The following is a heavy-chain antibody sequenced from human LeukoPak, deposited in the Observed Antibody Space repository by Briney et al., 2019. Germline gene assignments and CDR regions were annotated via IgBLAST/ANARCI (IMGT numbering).Heavy chain of an antibody. D-gene: IGHD3-22*01. J-gene: IGHJ4*02. V-gene: IGHV1-3*01. CDR2: INAGNGNT. Sequence: ASVKVSCKASGYTFTSYAMHWVRQAPGQRLEWMGWINAGNGNTKYSLKFQGRVTITRDTSASTAYMELSSLRSEDTAVYYCAAAGELYYYDSSGYYPYWGQGTLVTVSS. CDR3: AAAGELYYYDSSGYYPY. CDR1: GYTFTSYA.